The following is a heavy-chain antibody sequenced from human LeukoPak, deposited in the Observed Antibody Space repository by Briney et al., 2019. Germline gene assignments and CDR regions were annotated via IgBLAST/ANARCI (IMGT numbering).Heavy chain of an antibody. CDR1: GFTFSSYA. CDR2: ISGSGAYT. V-gene: IGHV3-23*01. J-gene: IGHJ4*02. D-gene: IGHD1-26*01. Sequence: GGSLRLSCSVSGFTFSSYAMSWVRQAPGKGLQWVSTISGSGAYTYYADSVKGRFTISRDTSKNTLYLQMNSLRAEDTAVYYCARDLVGALGYWGQGTLVTVSS. CDR3: ARDLVGALGY.